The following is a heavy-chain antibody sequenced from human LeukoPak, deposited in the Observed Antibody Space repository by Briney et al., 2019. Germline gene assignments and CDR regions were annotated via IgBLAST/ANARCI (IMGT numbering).Heavy chain of an antibody. CDR3: AREATFGELLPFDY. D-gene: IGHD3-10*01. V-gene: IGHV3-74*01. CDR2: INSDGSST. J-gene: IGHJ4*02. CDR1: GFTLSRYW. Sequence: GGSLRLSCAASGFTLSRYWMHWVRQAPGKGLVWVSRINSDGSSTSYADSVKGRFTISRDNAKNTLYLQMNILRAEDTAVYYCAREATFGELLPFDYWGQGTLVTVSS.